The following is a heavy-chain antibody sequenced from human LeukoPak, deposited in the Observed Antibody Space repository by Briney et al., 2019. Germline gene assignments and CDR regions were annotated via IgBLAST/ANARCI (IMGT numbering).Heavy chain of an antibody. CDR2: IYHSGST. CDR1: GGSISGGGYS. CDR3: ARDPGGSPGWFDP. V-gene: IGHV4-30-2*01. J-gene: IGHJ5*02. Sequence: SQTLSLTCAVSGGSISGGGYSWSWIRQPPGKGLEWIGYIYHSGSTYYNPSLKSRVTISVDRSKNQFSLKLSSVTAADTAVYYCARDPGGSPGWFDPWGQGTLVTVSS.